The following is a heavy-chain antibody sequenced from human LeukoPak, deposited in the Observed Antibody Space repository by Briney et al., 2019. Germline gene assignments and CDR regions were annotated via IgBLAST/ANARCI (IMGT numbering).Heavy chain of an antibody. J-gene: IGHJ4*02. CDR1: GGSISSYY. CDR2: IYYSGST. V-gene: IGHV4-59*08. Sequence: PSETLPLTCTVSGGSISSYYWSWIRQPPGRGLEWMGYIYYSGSTDYSPSLRSRVTISVDMSKNQFSLKLSSVTAADTAVYYCARRGRGSSGVYFDYWGLGTLVTVSS. CDR3: ARRGRGSSGVYFDY. D-gene: IGHD6-6*01.